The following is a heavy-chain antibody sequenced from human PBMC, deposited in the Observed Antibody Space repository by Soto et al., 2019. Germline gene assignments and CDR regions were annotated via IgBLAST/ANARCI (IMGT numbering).Heavy chain of an antibody. CDR1: GGPFSGYY. CDR3: ASWETYCSGGSCYPNFDY. J-gene: IGHJ4*02. D-gene: IGHD2-15*01. CDR2: INHSGST. V-gene: IGHV4-34*01. Sequence: PSETLSLTCAVYGGPFSGYYWSWIRQPPGKGLEWIGEINHSGSTNYNPSLKSRVTISVDTSKNQFSLKLSSVTAADTAVYYCASWETYCSGGSCYPNFDYWGQGTLVTVSS.